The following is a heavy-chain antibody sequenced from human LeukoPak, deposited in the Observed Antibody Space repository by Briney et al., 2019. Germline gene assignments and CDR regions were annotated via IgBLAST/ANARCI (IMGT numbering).Heavy chain of an antibody. D-gene: IGHD3-9*01. CDR2: INPNSGGT. J-gene: IGHJ5*02. CDR1: GYTFTGYY. CDR3: ARDNFYYDILTGYPNDGFDP. Sequence: ASVKVSCKASGYTFTGYYMHWVRQAPGHGLEWMGWINPNSGGTNYAQKFQGRVTMTRDTSTSTAYMELSRLRSDDTAVYYCARDNFYYDILTGYPNDGFDPWGQGTLVTVYS. V-gene: IGHV1-2*02.